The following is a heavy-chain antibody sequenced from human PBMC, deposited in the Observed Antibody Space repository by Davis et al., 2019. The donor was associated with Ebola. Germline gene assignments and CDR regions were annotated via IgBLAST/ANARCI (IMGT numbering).Heavy chain of an antibody. CDR1: GFIFSNYG. J-gene: IGHJ4*02. D-gene: IGHD3-3*01. V-gene: IGHV3-33*08. CDR3: ARDLRFWSGFVDY. CDR2: MSYDGNGR. Sequence: GGSLRLSCAASGFIFSNYGMHWVRQAPGKGLELVAHMSYDGNGRYYADSVKGRFTISRDNSKNSLYLQMNSLRAEDTAVYYCARDLRFWSGFVDYWGQGTLVTVSS.